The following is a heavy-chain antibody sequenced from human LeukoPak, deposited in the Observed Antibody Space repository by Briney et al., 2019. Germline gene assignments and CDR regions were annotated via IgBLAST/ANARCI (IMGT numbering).Heavy chain of an antibody. D-gene: IGHD1/OR15-1a*01. CDR2: IHNDGSNT. V-gene: IGHV3-74*01. J-gene: IGHJ4*02. CDR1: GFTFSSFW. CDR3: TRGNRGPDY. Sequence: TGGSLRLSCAASGFTFSSFWMHWVRQAPGKGLVWVARIHNDGSNTVYADSVRGRFTISRDNAKNTLYLQMKSLTVEDTAVYFCTRGNRGPDYWGLRALVTVSS.